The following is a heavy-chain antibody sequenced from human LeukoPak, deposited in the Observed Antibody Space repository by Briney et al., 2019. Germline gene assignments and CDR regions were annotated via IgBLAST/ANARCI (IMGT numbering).Heavy chain of an antibody. V-gene: IGHV4-61*02. CDR1: GGSISSGSYY. D-gene: IGHD3-3*01. CDR2: IYTSGST. J-gene: IGHJ5*02. CDR3: ATTYYDFWSGYYSGGWFDP. Sequence: SETLSLTCTVSGGSISSGSYYWSWIRQPAGKGLEWIGRIYTSGSTNYNPSLKSRVTISVDTSKNQFSLKLSSVTAADTAVYYCATTYYDFWSGYYSGGWFDPWGQGTLVTVSS.